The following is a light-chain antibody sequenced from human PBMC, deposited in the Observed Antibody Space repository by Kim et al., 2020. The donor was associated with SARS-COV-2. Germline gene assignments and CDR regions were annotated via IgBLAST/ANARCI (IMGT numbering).Light chain of an antibody. V-gene: IGKV3-20*01. CDR1: QRVTGNY. CDR3: QLYGNSPT. J-gene: IGKJ3*01. Sequence: VSPGERATLACRASQRVTGNYRSCYQQTPGQAPRLLSYGPSSRAPGVPDRFSASGSAPDFALTISRLEHEDFADYYCQLYGNSPTFGPGTKVDIK. CDR2: GPS.